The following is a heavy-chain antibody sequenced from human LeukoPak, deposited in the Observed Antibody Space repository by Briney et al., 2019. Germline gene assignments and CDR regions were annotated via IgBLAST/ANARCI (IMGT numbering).Heavy chain of an antibody. CDR3: AREVRYYYGSGVDY. D-gene: IGHD3-10*01. CDR1: GGSISSYY. J-gene: IGHJ4*02. Sequence: SETLSLTCTAAGGSISSYYWSWLRQPPGKGLEWIGYIYYSGSTNYNPSLKSRVTISVDTSKNQFSLKLSSVTAADTAVYYCAREVRYYYGSGVDYWGQGTLVTVSS. V-gene: IGHV4-59*01. CDR2: IYYSGST.